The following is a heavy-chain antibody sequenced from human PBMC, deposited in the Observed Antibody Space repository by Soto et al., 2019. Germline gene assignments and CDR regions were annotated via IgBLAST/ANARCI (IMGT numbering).Heavy chain of an antibody. D-gene: IGHD6-13*01. J-gene: IGHJ6*02. Sequence: GGSLRLSCVASGFTFSSYAMSWVRQAPGKGLEWVSAISGSGGSTYYADSVKGRFTISRDNSKNTLYLQMNSLRAEDTAVYYCAKDSVGRIAADNYYYYYYGMDVWGQGTTVTVSS. CDR2: ISGSGGST. CDR1: GFTFSSYA. CDR3: AKDSVGRIAADNYYYYYYGMDV. V-gene: IGHV3-23*01.